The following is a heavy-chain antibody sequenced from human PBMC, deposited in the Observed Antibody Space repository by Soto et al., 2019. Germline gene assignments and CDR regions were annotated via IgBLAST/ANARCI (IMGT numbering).Heavy chain of an antibody. V-gene: IGHV4-59*01. Sequence: QVQLQESGPGLVKPSETLSLTCTVSGGSISSYYWSWIRQPPGKGLEWIGYIYYSGSTNYNPSLKSRVTISVDTSKNQFSLKLSSVTAADTAVYYCARVGFWSGQNHAFDIWGQGTMVTVSS. CDR2: IYYSGST. D-gene: IGHD3-3*01. CDR3: ARVGFWSGQNHAFDI. J-gene: IGHJ3*02. CDR1: GGSISSYY.